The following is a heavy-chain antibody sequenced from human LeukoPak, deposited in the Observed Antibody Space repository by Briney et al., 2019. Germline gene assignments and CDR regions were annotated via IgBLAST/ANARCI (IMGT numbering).Heavy chain of an antibody. V-gene: IGHV5-51*01. CDR3: ARQGLGTVVTTRGCYFDY. CDR2: VYPEDSDT. Sequence: GESLKISCEGSGYNFAHSWIGWVRQMPGKGLEWKGIVYPEDSDTRYSPSFQGQDTISADKSISTAYLQWSSLKASDTAMYYCARQGLGTVVTTRGCYFDYWGQGTLVTVSS. CDR1: GYNFAHSW. J-gene: IGHJ4*01. D-gene: IGHD3-22*01.